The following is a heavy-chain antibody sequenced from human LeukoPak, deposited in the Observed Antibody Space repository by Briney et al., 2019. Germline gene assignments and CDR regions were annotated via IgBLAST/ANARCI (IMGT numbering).Heavy chain of an antibody. D-gene: IGHD5-18*01. J-gene: IGHJ4*02. CDR2: INHSGST. CDR1: GGSISGYY. CDR3: ARGIRGYSYTFDY. V-gene: IGHV4-34*01. Sequence: SETLSVTCAVHGGSISGYYWSWIRQPPGKGLEWIGEINHSGSTSYNPSLKSRVITSVDTSKNQFSLKLSSVTAADTAVYYCARGIRGYSYTFDYWGQGTLVTVSS.